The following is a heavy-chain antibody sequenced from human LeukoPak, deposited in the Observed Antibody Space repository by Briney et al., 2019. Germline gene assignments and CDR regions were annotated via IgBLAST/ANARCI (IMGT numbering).Heavy chain of an antibody. Sequence: SEILSLTCTVCGGSISSYYWSWIRQPPGKGLEWIGYIYYSGSTNYNPSLKSRVTISVDTSKNQFSLKLSSVTAADTAVYYCARVELAYCGGDCYSGFDYWGQGTLVTVSS. CDR2: IYYSGST. CDR1: GGSISSYY. V-gene: IGHV4-59*01. D-gene: IGHD2-21*02. J-gene: IGHJ4*02. CDR3: ARVELAYCGGDCYSGFDY.